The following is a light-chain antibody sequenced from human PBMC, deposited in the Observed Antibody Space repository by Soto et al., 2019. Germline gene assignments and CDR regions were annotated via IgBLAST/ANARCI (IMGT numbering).Light chain of an antibody. V-gene: IGLV2-8*01. Sequence: QSALTQPPSASGSPGQSVTISCTGTSSDVGGYNYVSWYQQPPGKAPKLTIYGITKRPSGVPDRFAGSKSGNTASLTVSGLQAEDEAYYYCRSYAGSNNYVFGTGTKLTVI. CDR3: RSYAGSNNYV. CDR1: SSDVGGYNY. CDR2: GIT. J-gene: IGLJ1*01.